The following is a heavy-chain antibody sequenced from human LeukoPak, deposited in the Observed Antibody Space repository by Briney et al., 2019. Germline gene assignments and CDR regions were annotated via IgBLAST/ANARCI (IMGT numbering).Heavy chain of an antibody. CDR1: GFTVSSNY. CDR2: IYSGGST. Sequence: GGSLRLSCAASGFTVSSNYMSWVRQAPGKGLEWVSVIYSGGSTYYADSVKGRFTISRDNSKNTVNLQMNSLRPEDAAVYYCARDTPSSGFDYWGQGTQVTVSS. D-gene: IGHD3-10*01. V-gene: IGHV3-53*01. CDR3: ARDTPSSGFDY. J-gene: IGHJ4*02.